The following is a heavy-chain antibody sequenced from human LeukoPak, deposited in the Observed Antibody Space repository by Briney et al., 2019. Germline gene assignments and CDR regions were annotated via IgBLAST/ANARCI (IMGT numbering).Heavy chain of an antibody. CDR3: ARDGEGAMAS. Sequence: PSETLSLTCTVSGGSISSYYWSWIRQPPGKGLEWIGYIYYSGSTNYNPSLKSRVTISVDTSKNQFSLKLSSVTAADTAVYYCARDGEGAMASWGQGTLVTVSS. V-gene: IGHV4-59*01. CDR1: GGSISSYY. D-gene: IGHD1-26*01. J-gene: IGHJ5*02. CDR2: IYYSGST.